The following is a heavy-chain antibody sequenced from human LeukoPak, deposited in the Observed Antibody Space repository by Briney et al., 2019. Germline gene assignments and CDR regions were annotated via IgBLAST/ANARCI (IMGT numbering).Heavy chain of an antibody. D-gene: IGHD5-24*01. CDR1: GGSISSGGYS. CDR2: IYHSGST. V-gene: IGHV4-30-2*01. Sequence: PSQTPSLTCAVSGGSISSGGYSWSWIRQPPGKGLEWIGYIYHSGSTYYNPSLKSRVTISVDRSKNQFSLKLSSVTAADTAVYYCARERSNYFDYWGQGTLVTVSS. J-gene: IGHJ4*02. CDR3: ARERSNYFDY.